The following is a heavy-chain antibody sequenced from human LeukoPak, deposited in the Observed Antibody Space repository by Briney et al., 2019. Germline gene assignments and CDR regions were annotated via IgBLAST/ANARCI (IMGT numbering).Heavy chain of an antibody. Sequence: SGGSLRLSCAASGFTFSSYGMHWVRQAPGKGLEWVAFIRYDGSNKYYADSVKGRFTISRDNSKNTLYLQMNSLRAEDTAVYYCAKDRYDSYYYYYMDVWGKGTTVTVSS. CDR2: IRYDGSNK. D-gene: IGHD5-12*01. V-gene: IGHV3-30*02. CDR3: AKDRYDSYYYYYMDV. J-gene: IGHJ6*03. CDR1: GFTFSSYG.